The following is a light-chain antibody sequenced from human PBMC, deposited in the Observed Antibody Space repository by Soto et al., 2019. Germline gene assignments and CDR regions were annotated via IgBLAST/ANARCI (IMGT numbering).Light chain of an antibody. CDR2: EVT. CDR3: SSYASSSSYV. V-gene: IGLV2-14*01. Sequence: QSVLTQPASLSGSPGQSITISCSGTSRDIGAYNLVSWYQQLPGKAPKLIIYEVTSRPSGVSYRFSGSKSGNSASLTISGLQAEDEADYYCSSYASSSSYVFGGGTKVTVL. J-gene: IGLJ1*01. CDR1: SRDIGAYNL.